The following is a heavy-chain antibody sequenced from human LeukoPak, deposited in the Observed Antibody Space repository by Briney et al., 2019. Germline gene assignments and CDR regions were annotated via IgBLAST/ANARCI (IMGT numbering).Heavy chain of an antibody. CDR2: INEHGSEK. V-gene: IGHV3-7*03. D-gene: IGHD3-10*02. Sequence: GGSLRLSCAASGLTFSTYWMSWVRQAPGKGLECVGIINEHGSEKYYVDSVKGRFTISRDNAKNSLYLQINSLSAEDTAVYYCARGALRSVDYWGQGTLLTVSS. J-gene: IGHJ4*02. CDR1: GLTFSTYW. CDR3: ARGALRSVDY.